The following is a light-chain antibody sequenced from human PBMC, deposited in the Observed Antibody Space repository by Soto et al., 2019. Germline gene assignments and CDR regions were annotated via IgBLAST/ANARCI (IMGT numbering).Light chain of an antibody. J-gene: IGLJ1*01. V-gene: IGLV2-14*01. Sequence: QSVLTQPPSASGSPGQSVTISCTGTKNDIGVYDFVSWYQHHPGKAPRLIIYNVYDRPSGISYRFSGSKSGNTASLTISGLQGEDEADYYCSAYTVSRTYVFGTGTKV. CDR1: KNDIGVYDF. CDR3: SAYTVSRTYV. CDR2: NVY.